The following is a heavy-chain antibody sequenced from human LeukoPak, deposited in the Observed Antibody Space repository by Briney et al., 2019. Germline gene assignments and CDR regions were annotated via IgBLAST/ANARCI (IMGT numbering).Heavy chain of an antibody. CDR3: ARESGSSPSGGWFDP. Sequence: GGCLRLSCAASGFTFSIYSMICVRRAPGKGLEWVSSISTTSAYSYYADSVKGRFTISRDNAKNSLYLQMNSLRVEDTAVYYCARESGSSPSGGWFDPWGQGTLVSVSS. J-gene: IGHJ5*02. V-gene: IGHV3-21*01. D-gene: IGHD6-6*01. CDR1: GFTFSIYS. CDR2: ISTTSAYS.